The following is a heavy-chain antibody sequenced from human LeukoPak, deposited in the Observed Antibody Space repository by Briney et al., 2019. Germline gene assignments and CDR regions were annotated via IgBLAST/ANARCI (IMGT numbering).Heavy chain of an antibody. Sequence: GGSLRLSCEASGFSFSSYNMDWVRQTPGKGLEWISSITTSSSYTFYADSVKGRFTISRDNAKNSLYLQMNSLRAEDTAVYYCARTRISITMVRGGRDYYFDYWGQGTLVTVSS. CDR2: ITTSSSYT. CDR1: GFSFSSYN. V-gene: IGHV3-21*01. J-gene: IGHJ4*02. CDR3: ARTRISITMVRGGRDYYFDY. D-gene: IGHD3-10*01.